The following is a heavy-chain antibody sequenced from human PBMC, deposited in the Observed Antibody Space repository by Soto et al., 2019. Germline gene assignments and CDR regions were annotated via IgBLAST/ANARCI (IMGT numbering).Heavy chain of an antibody. CDR1: GGSISSYY. D-gene: IGHD1-26*01. CDR3: ARVVGATHDASDI. CDR2: IYYSGST. J-gene: IGHJ3*02. Sequence: SETLSLTCTVSGGSISSYYWSWIRQPPGKGLEWIGYIYYSGSTNYNPSLKSRVTISVDTSKNQFSLKLSSVTAADTAVYYCARVVGATHDASDIWDQGTMVTVS. V-gene: IGHV4-59*01.